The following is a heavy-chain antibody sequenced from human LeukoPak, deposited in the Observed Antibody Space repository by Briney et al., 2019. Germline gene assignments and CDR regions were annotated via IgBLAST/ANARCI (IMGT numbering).Heavy chain of an antibody. CDR2: IRRKTDGETT. CDR3: VTDLVIKGYFDY. V-gene: IGHV3-15*01. CDR1: GFTFSNVW. D-gene: IGHD2-21*01. Sequence: GESLRLSCAASGFTFSNVWMSWVRQVPGKGLEWVGRIRRKTDGETTDHAAPVKGRFTISRDDSKNTLYLQMNSLKTEDTAVYYCVTDLVIKGYFDYWGQGALVTVSS. J-gene: IGHJ4*02.